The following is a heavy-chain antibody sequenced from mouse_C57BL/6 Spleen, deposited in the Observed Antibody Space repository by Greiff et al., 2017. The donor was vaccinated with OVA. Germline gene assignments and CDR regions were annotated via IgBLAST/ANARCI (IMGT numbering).Heavy chain of an antibody. CDR1: GYAFSSSW. CDR2: IYPGDGAT. CDR3: ARGNYGSTTDV. J-gene: IGHJ1*03. Sequence: QVQLQQSGPELVKPGASVKISCKASGYAFSSSWMNWVKQRHGKGLEWIGRIYPGDGATNYNGKFKGKATLTADKSSSTAYMKLSSLTSEDSAVYLCARGNYGSTTDVWGTGTTVTVSS. D-gene: IGHD1-1*01. V-gene: IGHV1-82*01.